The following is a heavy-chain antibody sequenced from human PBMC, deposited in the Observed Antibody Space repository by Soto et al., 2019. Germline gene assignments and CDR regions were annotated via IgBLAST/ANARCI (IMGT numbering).Heavy chain of an antibody. J-gene: IGHJ6*02. D-gene: IGHD3-3*01. V-gene: IGHV1-3*04. Sequence: GASVKLSCKASGYTFSTNAIHWVRQAPRHRPEWMGWINTGNGNTKYSQKFQDRVTITRDTFASIVYMELSSLRSEDTAVYFCAREEGRDVLPFLAEYYAMDVWGQGTTVTVSS. CDR2: INTGNGNT. CDR1: GYTFSTNA. CDR3: AREEGRDVLPFLAEYYAMDV.